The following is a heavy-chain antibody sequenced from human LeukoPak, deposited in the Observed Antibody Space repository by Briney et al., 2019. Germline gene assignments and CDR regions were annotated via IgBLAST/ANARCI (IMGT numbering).Heavy chain of an antibody. D-gene: IGHD5-12*01. Sequence: ASVKVSCKASGYTFTSYGISWVRQAPGQGLEWMGWISAYNGNTNHAQKLQGRVTMTTDTSTSTAYMELRSLRSDDTAVYYCARYSGYDLVDYFDYWGQGTLVTVSS. CDR2: ISAYNGNT. V-gene: IGHV1-18*01. CDR3: ARYSGYDLVDYFDY. J-gene: IGHJ4*02. CDR1: GYTFTSYG.